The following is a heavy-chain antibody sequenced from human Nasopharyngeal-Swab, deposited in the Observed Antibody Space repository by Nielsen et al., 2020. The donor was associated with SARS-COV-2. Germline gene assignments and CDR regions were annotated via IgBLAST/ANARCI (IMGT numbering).Heavy chain of an antibody. CDR2: IGTAGDT. J-gene: IGHJ4*02. CDR3: AKEGGPTTIVVVIPYYFDY. Sequence: GESLKISCAASGFTFSSYDMHWVRQATGKGLEWVSAIGTAGDTYYPGSVKGRFTISRENAKNSLYLQMNSLRAGDTAVYYCAKEGGPTTIVVVIPYYFDYWGQGTLVTVSS. D-gene: IGHD3-22*01. CDR1: GFTFSSYD. V-gene: IGHV3-13*01.